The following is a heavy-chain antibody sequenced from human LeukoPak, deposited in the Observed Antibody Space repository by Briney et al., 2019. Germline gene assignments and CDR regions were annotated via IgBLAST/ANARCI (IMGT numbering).Heavy chain of an antibody. D-gene: IGHD6-19*01. CDR1: GDSIRSSY. J-gene: IGHJ4*02. V-gene: IGHV4-59*12. Sequence: SETLSLTCTVSGDSIRSSYWSWIRQPPGKGLEWIGYIFYSGNINYNPSLKSRLTISIDTSMNHFSLQLSSVTAADTAVYYCARASSGWYLDYWGQGTLVTVSS. CDR3: ARASSGWYLDY. CDR2: IFYSGNI.